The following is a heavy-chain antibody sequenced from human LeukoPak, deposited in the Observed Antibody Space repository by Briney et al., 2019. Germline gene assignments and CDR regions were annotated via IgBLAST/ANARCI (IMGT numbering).Heavy chain of an antibody. Sequence: GASVKVSCKASGGTFSSYAISWVRQAPGQGLEWMGGIIPIFGTANYAQKFQGRVTITADESTSTAYMELSSLRSEDTAVYYCARELERWLQPVYGMGVWGQGTTVTVSS. CDR3: ARELERWLQPVYGMGV. CDR1: GGTFSSYA. D-gene: IGHD5-24*01. J-gene: IGHJ6*02. CDR2: IIPIFGTA. V-gene: IGHV1-69*01.